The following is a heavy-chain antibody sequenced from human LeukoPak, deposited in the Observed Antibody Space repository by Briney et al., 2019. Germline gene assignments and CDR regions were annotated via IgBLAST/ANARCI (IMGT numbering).Heavy chain of an antibody. D-gene: IGHD3-10*01. CDR3: AGQITMVRGVIY. V-gene: IGHV3-48*03. J-gene: IGHJ4*02. Sequence: GESLRLSCAASGFTFSSYEMNWVRQAPGKGLEWVSYISSSGSTIYYADSVKGRFTISRDNAKNSLYLQMNSLRAEDTAVYYCAGQITMVRGVIYWGQGTLVTVSS. CDR1: GFTFSSYE. CDR2: ISSSGSTI.